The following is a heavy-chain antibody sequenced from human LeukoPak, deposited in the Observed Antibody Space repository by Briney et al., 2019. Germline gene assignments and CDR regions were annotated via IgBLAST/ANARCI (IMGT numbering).Heavy chain of an antibody. V-gene: IGHV3-74*01. J-gene: IGHJ4*02. D-gene: IGHD4-23*01. CDR3: ASFPGYYGDNSWRFDY. Sequence: PGGSLRLSCAASGLTFSRYWMHWVRQAPGKGLVWVSHINDDGSDTNYADSVKGRFTISRDNAKTTLYLQMNNLRAEDTAVYYCASFPGYYGDNSWRFDYWGQGTLVTVSS. CDR1: GLTFSRYW. CDR2: INDDGSDT.